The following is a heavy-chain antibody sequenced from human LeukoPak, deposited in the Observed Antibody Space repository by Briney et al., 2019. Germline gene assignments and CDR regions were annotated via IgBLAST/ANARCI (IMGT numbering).Heavy chain of an antibody. Sequence: QTGGSLRLSCAASGFTFSSYDMHWVRQAPGLGPEWVAVISYDGGGKYYADSVKGRFTISRDNSKNTLYLQMNGLRAEDTALYSCAKSNVIRGFVVEEGFDPWGQGTLVTVS. V-gene: IGHV3-30*18. CDR1: GFTFSSYD. CDR3: AKSNVIRGFVVEEGFDP. D-gene: IGHD3-10*01. J-gene: IGHJ5*02. CDR2: ISYDGGGK.